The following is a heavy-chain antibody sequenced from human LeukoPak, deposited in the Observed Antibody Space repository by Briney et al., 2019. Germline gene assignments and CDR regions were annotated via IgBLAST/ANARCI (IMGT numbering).Heavy chain of an antibody. V-gene: IGHV3-30*18. CDR1: GFTFSSYV. J-gene: IGHJ6*02. CDR3: AKDYYDFWSGGYYYYYGMDA. CDR2: ISYDGGNK. D-gene: IGHD3-3*01. Sequence: GGSLRLSCAASGFTFSSYVMHWVRQAPGKGLEWVAVISYDGGNKYYADSVKGRFTISRDNSKNTLYLQMNSLRSDDTAVYYCAKDYYDFWSGGYYYYYGMDAWGQGTTVTVSS.